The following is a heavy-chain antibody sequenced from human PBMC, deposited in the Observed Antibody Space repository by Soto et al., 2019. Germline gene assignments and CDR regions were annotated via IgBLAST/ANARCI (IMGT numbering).Heavy chain of an antibody. Sequence: PGGSLRLSCAASGFTFSTSAMSWVRQAPGKGLEWISTTSGSGGSTFYADSVKGRFAISRDNSKNTLYLQMNSLRVEDTAVLYCAKGAFDDDYTTFDYWGQGTLVTVSS. CDR2: TSGSGGST. D-gene: IGHD4-17*01. CDR1: GFTFSTSA. CDR3: AKGAFDDDYTTFDY. V-gene: IGHV3-23*01. J-gene: IGHJ4*02.